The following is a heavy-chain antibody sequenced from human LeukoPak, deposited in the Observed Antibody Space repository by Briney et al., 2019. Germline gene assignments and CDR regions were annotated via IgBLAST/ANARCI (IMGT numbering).Heavy chain of an antibody. Sequence: SETLSLTCAVYGGSFSGYYWSWIRQPPGKGLEWIGEINYSGSTNYNPSLKSRVTISVDTSKNQFSLKLSSVTAADTAVYYCARLTPYYDFWSGYYHDAFDIWGQGTMVTVSS. V-gene: IGHV4-34*01. CDR2: INYSGST. CDR1: GGSFSGYY. D-gene: IGHD3-3*01. CDR3: ARLTPYYDFWSGYYHDAFDI. J-gene: IGHJ3*02.